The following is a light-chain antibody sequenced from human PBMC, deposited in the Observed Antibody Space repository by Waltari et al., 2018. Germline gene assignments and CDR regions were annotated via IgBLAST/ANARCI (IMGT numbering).Light chain of an antibody. J-gene: IGKJ4*01. V-gene: IGKV1-5*03. Sequence: DIQMTQSPSTLSASVGDRVTITCRASQSISGWLAWYQQKPGKATKLLIYKASSLESGVPSRFSGSGSGTEFTLTISSLQPDDFATFYCQQHNTYPLTFGGGTKVEIK. CDR3: QQHNTYPLT. CDR1: QSISGW. CDR2: KAS.